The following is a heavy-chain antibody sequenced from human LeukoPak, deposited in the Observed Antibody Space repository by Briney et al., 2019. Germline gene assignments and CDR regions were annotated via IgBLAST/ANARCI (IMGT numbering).Heavy chain of an antibody. V-gene: IGHV4-30-2*01. CDR3: ARGVTGYYYTSYYFDY. J-gene: IGHJ4*02. D-gene: IGHD3-22*01. CDR1: GGSISSGGYS. CDR2: IYHSGST. Sequence: SETLSLTCTVSGGSISSGGYSWSWIRQPPGKGLEWIGYIYHSGSTYYNPSLKSRVTISVDRSKNQFSLKLSSVTAADTAVYYCARGVTGYYYTSYYFDYWGQGTLVTVSS.